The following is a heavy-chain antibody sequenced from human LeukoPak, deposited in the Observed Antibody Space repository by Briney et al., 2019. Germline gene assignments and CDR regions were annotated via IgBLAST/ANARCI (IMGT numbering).Heavy chain of an antibody. V-gene: IGHV4-39*01. CDR3: ARQLEWELLRGEEFDY. D-gene: IGHD1-26*01. Sequence: PSETLSLTCTVSGGSISSSSYYWGWLRQPPGTGLERIGSIYYSGSTYYNPSLKSRVTISVDTSKNQFSLKLSSVTAADTAVYYCARQLEWELLRGEEFDYWGQGTLVTVSS. CDR1: GGSISSSSYY. J-gene: IGHJ4*02. CDR2: IYYSGST.